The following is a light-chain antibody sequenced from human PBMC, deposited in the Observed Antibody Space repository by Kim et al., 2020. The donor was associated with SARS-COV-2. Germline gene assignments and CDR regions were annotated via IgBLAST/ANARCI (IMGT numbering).Light chain of an antibody. CDR2: SKN. CDR3: NSRDSSGNQLV. J-gene: IGLJ3*02. Sequence: SSELTQDPAVSVALGQTVRITCQGDSLRSYYASWYQQKPGQAPVLVIYSKNNRPSGIPDRFSGSSSGNTASLTITGAQAEDEADYYCNSRDSSGNQLVFGGGTQLTVL. CDR1: SLRSYY. V-gene: IGLV3-19*01.